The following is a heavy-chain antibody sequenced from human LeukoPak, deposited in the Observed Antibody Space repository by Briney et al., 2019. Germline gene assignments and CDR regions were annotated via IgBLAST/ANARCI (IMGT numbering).Heavy chain of an antibody. CDR1: GYTFTGYY. D-gene: IGHD6-19*01. Sequence: ASVKVSCKASGYTFTGYYMHWVRQAPGQGLEWMGWINPNSGGTNYARKFQGRVTMTRDTSISTAYMELSRLRSDDTAVYYCAREEVGRSSGWFSVFDYWGQGTLVTVSS. CDR2: INPNSGGT. CDR3: AREEVGRSSGWFSVFDY. J-gene: IGHJ4*02. V-gene: IGHV1-2*02.